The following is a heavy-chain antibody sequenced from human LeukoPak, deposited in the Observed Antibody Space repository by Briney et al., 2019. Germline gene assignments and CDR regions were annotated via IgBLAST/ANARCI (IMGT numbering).Heavy chain of an antibody. CDR2: VSHRGST. Sequence: SETLSLTCTVSGYSISNGYYWVWIRQTPGKGLEWIASVSHRGSTYYNPSLKSRVTISLDTSKNQFSLKVRSVTAAETAVYYCARYSGSYPVNYWGQGTLVTVSS. D-gene: IGHD1-26*01. CDR1: GYSISNGYY. V-gene: IGHV4-38-2*02. J-gene: IGHJ4*02. CDR3: ARYSGSYPVNY.